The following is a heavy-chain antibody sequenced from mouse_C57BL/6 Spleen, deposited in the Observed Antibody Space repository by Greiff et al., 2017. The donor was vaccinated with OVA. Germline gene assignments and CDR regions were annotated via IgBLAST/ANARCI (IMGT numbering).Heavy chain of an antibody. CDR2: INPSSGYT. CDR1: GYTFTSYT. J-gene: IGHJ4*01. D-gene: IGHD1-1*01. V-gene: IGHV1-4*01. CDR3: ARTITTVVAMDY. Sequence: VKLQESGAELARPGASVKMSCKASGYTFTSYTMHWVKQRPGQGLEWIGYINPSSGYTKYNQKFKDKATLTADKSSSTAYMQLSSLTSEDSAVYYCARTITTVVAMDYWGQGTSVTVSS.